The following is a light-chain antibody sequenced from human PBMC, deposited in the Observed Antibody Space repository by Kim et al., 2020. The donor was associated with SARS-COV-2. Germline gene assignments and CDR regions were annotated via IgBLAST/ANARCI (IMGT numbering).Light chain of an antibody. CDR3: QQYNSYSPS. J-gene: IGKJ1*01. CDR1: QSISSW. CDR2: DAS. Sequence: ASVGDRVTITCRASQSISSWLAWYQQKPGKAPKLLIYDASSLESGVPSRFSGSGSGTEFTLTISSLQPDDFATYYCQQYNSYSPSFGQGTKVDIK. V-gene: IGKV1-5*01.